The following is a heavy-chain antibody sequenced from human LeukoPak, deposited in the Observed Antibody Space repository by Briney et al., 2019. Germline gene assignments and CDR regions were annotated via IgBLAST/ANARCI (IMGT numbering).Heavy chain of an antibody. CDR2: INPNSGGT. CDR3: ATPSGYYYGSGSYSHDAFDI. Sequence: ASVKVSCKASGYTFTGYYMHWVRQAPGQGLEWMGWINPNSGGTNYAQKFQGRVTMTRDTSISTAYMELSRLRSDDTAVYYCATPSGYYYGSGSYSHDAFDIWGQGTTVTVSS. J-gene: IGHJ3*02. V-gene: IGHV1-2*02. CDR1: GYTFTGYY. D-gene: IGHD3-10*01.